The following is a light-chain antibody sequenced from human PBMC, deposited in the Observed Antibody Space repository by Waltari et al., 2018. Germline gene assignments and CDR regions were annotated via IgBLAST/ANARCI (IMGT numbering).Light chain of an antibody. Sequence: QSALTQPASVSGSPGQSITISCPGTSTVIGSFGLVLWYQQHPGRAPPLLFYDVTRRPSEAADRFVGSKSGNTASLTIPGLLAEDEADYYCSSYTSDTTHVVFGGGTKLTVL. V-gene: IGLV2-23*02. J-gene: IGLJ2*01. CDR1: STVIGSFGL. CDR2: DVT. CDR3: SSYTSDTTHVV.